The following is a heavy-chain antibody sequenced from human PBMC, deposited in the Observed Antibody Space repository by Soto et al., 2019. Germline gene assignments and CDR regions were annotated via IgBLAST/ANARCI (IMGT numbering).Heavy chain of an antibody. J-gene: IGHJ4*02. CDR3: ARLVYDTRLNYMYFDF. Sequence: PSETLSLTCTVSGGSVSSGSYYWSWIRQPPGKGLEWIGYIYYDGSTNYNPSLKRRVTISVDTSKNQFSLKLTSVTAADTAIYFCARLVYDTRLNYMYFDFWGQGALVTVSS. V-gene: IGHV4-61*01. CDR1: GGSVSSGSYY. D-gene: IGHD2-8*01. CDR2: IYYDGST.